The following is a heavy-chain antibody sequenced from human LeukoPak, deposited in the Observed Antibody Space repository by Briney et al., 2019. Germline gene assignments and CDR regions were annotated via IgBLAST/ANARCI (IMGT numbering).Heavy chain of an antibody. Sequence: ASVKVSCKASGYTFTSYGISWVRQAPGQGLEWMGWISAYNRNTNYAQKLQGRVTLTTDTSTSTAYMELRSLRSDDAAVYFCARGEQWLIRTKGFDYWGQGTLVTVSS. CDR1: GYTFTSYG. V-gene: IGHV1-18*01. D-gene: IGHD6-19*01. CDR3: ARGEQWLIRTKGFDY. J-gene: IGHJ4*02. CDR2: ISAYNRNT.